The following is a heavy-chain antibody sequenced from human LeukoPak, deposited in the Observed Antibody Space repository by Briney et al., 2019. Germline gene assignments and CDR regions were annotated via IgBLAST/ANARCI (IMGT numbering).Heavy chain of an antibody. CDR1: GGTFSSYA. V-gene: IGHV1-69*04. J-gene: IGHJ4*02. CDR2: IIPILGIA. CDR3: AREPYYYGSGSLNYFDY. Sequence: GSSVKVSCKASGGTFSSYAISWVRQAPGQGLEWMGRIIPILGIANYAQKFQGRVTITADKSTSTAYMELSSLRSEDTAVYYCAREPYYYGSGSLNYFDYWGQGTLVTVSS. D-gene: IGHD3-10*01.